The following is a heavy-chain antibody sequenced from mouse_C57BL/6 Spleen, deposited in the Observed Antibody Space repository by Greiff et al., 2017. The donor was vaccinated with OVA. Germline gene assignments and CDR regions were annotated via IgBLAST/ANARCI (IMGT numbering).Heavy chain of an antibody. Sequence: QVQLKQSGAELVRPGASVTLSCKASGYTFTDYEMHWVKQTPVHGLEWIGAIDPETGGTAYNQKFKGKAILTADKSSSTAYMELRSLTSEDSAVYYCTRGPYDYDVVYWGQGTTLTVSS. CDR3: TRGPYDYDVVY. V-gene: IGHV1-15*01. CDR1: GYTFTDYE. CDR2: IDPETGGT. J-gene: IGHJ2*01. D-gene: IGHD2-4*01.